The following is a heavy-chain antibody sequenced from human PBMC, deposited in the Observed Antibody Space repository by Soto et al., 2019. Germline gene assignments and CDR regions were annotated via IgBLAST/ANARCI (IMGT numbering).Heavy chain of an antibody. CDR1: GYTFTSYG. Sequence: QVQLVQSGAEVKKPGASVKVSCKASGYTFTSYGISWVRQAPGQGLEWMGWISAYNGNTNYAQKLQGRVTMTTDTSTSTANMELRSLRSADTPVYYCARRSIRLWLRRYYSYTMDVWRQGTTVTVSS. J-gene: IGHJ6*02. CDR2: ISAYNGNT. D-gene: IGHD5-18*01. V-gene: IGHV1-18*01. CDR3: ARRSIRLWLRRYYSYTMDV.